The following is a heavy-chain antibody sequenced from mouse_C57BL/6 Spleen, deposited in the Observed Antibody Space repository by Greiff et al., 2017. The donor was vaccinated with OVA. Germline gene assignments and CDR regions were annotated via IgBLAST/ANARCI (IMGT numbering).Heavy chain of an antibody. Sequence: VQLQQSGPELVKPGASVKISCKASGYAFSSSWMNWVKQRPGKGLEWIGRIYPGDGDTNYNGKFKGKATLTADKSSSTAYMQLSSLTSEDSAVYFCARGGPITTVVDYWGQGTTLTVSS. V-gene: IGHV1-82*01. J-gene: IGHJ2*01. CDR1: GYAFSSSW. CDR2: IYPGDGDT. D-gene: IGHD1-1*01. CDR3: ARGGPITTVVDY.